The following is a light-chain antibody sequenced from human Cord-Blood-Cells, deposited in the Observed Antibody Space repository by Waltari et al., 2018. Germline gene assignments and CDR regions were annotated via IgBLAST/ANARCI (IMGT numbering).Light chain of an antibody. V-gene: IGLV2-14*03. J-gene: IGLJ3*02. Sequence: QSALTQPASVSGSPGQSITISCTGTSSDVGGYNYVSWYQQHPGKAPKLMVYDVSNRSSGVSHRFSGSKSGNTASLTISGLQAEDEADYYCSSYTSSSTLFGGGTKLTVL. CDR2: DVS. CDR1: SSDVGGYNY. CDR3: SSYTSSSTL.